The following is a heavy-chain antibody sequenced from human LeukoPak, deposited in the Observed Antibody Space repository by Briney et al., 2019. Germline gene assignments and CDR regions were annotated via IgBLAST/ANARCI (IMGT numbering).Heavy chain of an antibody. CDR2: IIPIFGTA. D-gene: IGHD3-10*01. Sequence: GASVKVSCKASGGTFSSYAISWVRQAPGQGLEWMGGIIPIFGTANYAQKFQGRVTFTTDESTSTAYMELSSLRSEDTAVYYCARASRVTMVPSDYWGQGTLVTVSS. CDR3: ARASRVTMVPSDY. J-gene: IGHJ4*02. CDR1: GGTFSSYA. V-gene: IGHV1-69*05.